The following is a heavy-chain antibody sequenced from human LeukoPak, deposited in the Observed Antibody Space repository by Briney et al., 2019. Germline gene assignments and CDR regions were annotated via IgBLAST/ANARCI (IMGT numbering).Heavy chain of an antibody. V-gene: IGHV4-4*07. CDR2: INTSGST. D-gene: IGHD6-13*01. CDR1: GGSISSYY. CDR3: ARDRGLAAGGWFDP. J-gene: IGHJ5*02. Sequence: SETLSLTCTVSGGSISSYYWSWIRQPAGKGLEWIGRINTSGSTNYNPSLKSRVTMSVDTSKNQFSLKLSSVTAADTAVYYCARDRGLAAGGWFDPWGQGTLVTVSS.